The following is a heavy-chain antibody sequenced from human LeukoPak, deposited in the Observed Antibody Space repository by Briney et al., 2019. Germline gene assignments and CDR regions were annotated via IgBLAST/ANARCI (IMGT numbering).Heavy chain of an antibody. CDR1: GFTVSSNY. D-gene: IGHD3-10*01. CDR2: IYSGGST. CDR3: ARCGGSGSYLRFQH. V-gene: IGHV3-66*01. Sequence: PGGSLRLSCAASGFTVSSNYMSWVRQAPGKGLEWVSVIYSGGSTYYADSVKGRFTISRDNSKNTLYLQMNSLRAEDTAVYYCARCGGSGSYLRFQHWGQGTLVTVSS. J-gene: IGHJ1*01.